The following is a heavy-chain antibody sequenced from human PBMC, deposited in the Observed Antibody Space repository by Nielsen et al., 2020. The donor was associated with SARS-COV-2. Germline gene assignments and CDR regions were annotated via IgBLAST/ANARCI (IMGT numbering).Heavy chain of an antibody. J-gene: IGHJ6*03. CDR2: ISGSGGST. V-gene: IGHV3-23*01. CDR1: GFTFSSYA. Sequence: GESLKISCAASGFTFSSYAMSWVRQAPGKGLEWVSAISGSGGSTYYADSVKGRFTISRDNSKNTLYLQMNSLRAEDTAVYYCAKDGGSTSYYYYYYMDVWGKGTTVTV. D-gene: IGHD2-2*01. CDR3: AKDGGSTSYYYYYYMDV.